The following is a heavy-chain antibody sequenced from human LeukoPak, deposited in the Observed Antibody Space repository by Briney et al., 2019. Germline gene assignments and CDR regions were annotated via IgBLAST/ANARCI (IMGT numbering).Heavy chain of an antibody. J-gene: IGHJ4*02. D-gene: IGHD2-15*01. Sequence: GGSLRRSGSASGFSCRDYWMNWVPHAPGKGLEWWTSINQDGREKYSVDSVKGRLIISRDNAKNSLYLQMNSLRADATAVYYCGRDGVAPGLYFDSWGKGPLDPVSS. CDR2: INQDGREK. V-gene: IGHV3-7*01. CDR3: GRDGVAPGLYFDS. CDR1: GFSCRDYW.